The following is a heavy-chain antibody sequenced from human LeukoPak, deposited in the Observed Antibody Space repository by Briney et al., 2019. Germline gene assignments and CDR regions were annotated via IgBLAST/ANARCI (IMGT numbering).Heavy chain of an antibody. CDR1: GYTFTGYY. V-gene: IGHV1-2*02. D-gene: IGHD5-24*01. CDR3: ARDTGMAIMGVWFDP. J-gene: IGHJ5*02. CDR2: INPNSGGT. Sequence: ASVTVSCKASGYTFTGYYIHWVRQAPGQGLEWMGWINPNSGGTNYAQKFQGRVTMTRDTSISTAYMELSRLRSDDTAVYYCARDTGMAIMGVWFDPWGQGTLVTVSS.